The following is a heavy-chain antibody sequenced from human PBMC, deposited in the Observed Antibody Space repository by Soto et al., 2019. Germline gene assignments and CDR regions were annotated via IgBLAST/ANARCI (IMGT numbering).Heavy chain of an antibody. D-gene: IGHD6-19*01. CDR3: ATGQQWLVLSTFYY. CDR2: FDPEDGET. CDR1: GYTLTELS. V-gene: IGHV1-24*01. Sequence: APVKVSCKVSGYTLTELSMHWVRQAPGKGLEWMGGFDPEDGETIYAQKFQGRVTMTEDTSTDTAYMELSSLRSEDTAVYYCATGQQWLVLSTFYYWGQGTLVTVSS. J-gene: IGHJ4*02.